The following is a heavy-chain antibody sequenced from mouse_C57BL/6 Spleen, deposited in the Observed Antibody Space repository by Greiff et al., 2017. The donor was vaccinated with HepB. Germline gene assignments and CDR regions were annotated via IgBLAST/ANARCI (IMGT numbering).Heavy chain of an antibody. CDR2: IDPSDSYT. J-gene: IGHJ2*01. CDR3: ARWGNWDYYFDY. V-gene: IGHV1-50*01. CDR1: GYTFTSYW. Sequence: VQLQQPGAELVKPGASVKLSCKASGYTFTSYWMQWVKQRPGQGLEWIGEIDPSDSYTNYNQKFKGKATLTVDTSSSTAYMQLSSLTSEDSAVYYCARWGNWDYYFDYWGQGTTLTVSS. D-gene: IGHD4-1*01.